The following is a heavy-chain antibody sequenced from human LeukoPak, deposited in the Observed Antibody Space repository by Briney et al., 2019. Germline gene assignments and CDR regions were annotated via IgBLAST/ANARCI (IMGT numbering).Heavy chain of an antibody. CDR3: ARVYGDYRGEWYNWFDP. CDR1: GGSINSGDYY. V-gene: IGHV4-30-4*01. CDR2: IYYSGST. Sequence: PSETLSLTCTVSGGSINSGDYYWSWIRQPPGKGLEWIGYIYYSGSTYYNPSLKSRVTISVDTSKNQFSLKLSSVTAADTAVYYCARVYGDYRGEWYNWFDPWGQGTLVTVSS. D-gene: IGHD4-17*01. J-gene: IGHJ5*02.